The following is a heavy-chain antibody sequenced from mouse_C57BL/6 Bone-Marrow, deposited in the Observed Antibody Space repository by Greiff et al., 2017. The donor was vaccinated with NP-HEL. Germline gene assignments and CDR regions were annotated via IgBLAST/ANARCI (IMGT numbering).Heavy chain of an antibody. CDR1: GYTFTDYK. J-gene: IGHJ3*01. V-gene: IGHV1-22*01. CDR3: ARERKSLYYYGSGAY. Sequence: VQLQQSGPELVKPGASVKMSCKASGYTFTDYKMHWVKQSHGKSLEWIGYINPNNGGTSYNQKFKGKATLTVNKSSSTSYMELRSRTSEDSAVYYCARERKSLYYYGSGAYWGQGTLVTVSA. D-gene: IGHD1-1*01. CDR2: INPNNGGT.